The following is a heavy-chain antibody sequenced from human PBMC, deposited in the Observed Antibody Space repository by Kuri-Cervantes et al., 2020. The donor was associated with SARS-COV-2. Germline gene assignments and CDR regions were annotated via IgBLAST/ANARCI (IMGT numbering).Heavy chain of an antibody. CDR2: ISYDGSNK. D-gene: IGHD2-21*01. V-gene: IGHV3-30*14. CDR1: AFTYSSYA. Sequence: GESLKISCAASAFTYSSYAMHWVHQAPGKGLEWVAIISYDGSNKYYADSVKGRFTISRDNSKNTLYLQMNSLRAEDTAVYYCARDRVGVHDYWGQGTLVTVSS. CDR3: ARDRVGVHDY. J-gene: IGHJ4*02.